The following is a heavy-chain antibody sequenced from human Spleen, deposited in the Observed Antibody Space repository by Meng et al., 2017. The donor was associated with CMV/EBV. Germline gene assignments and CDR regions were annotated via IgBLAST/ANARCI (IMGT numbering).Heavy chain of an antibody. D-gene: IGHD2-21*02. J-gene: IGHJ2*01. CDR2: MHYSGTT. CDR1: GGSISSSSYY. Sequence: GPGLVKPPDTLSLTCTVSGGSISSSSYYWGWSRQPPGKGLEWIGNMHYSGTTSYNPSLKSRITISVDTSKNQFSLKLSSVTAADTAVYYCARSPYCGGDCRLFDLWGRGTLVTVSS. CDR3: ARSPYCGGDCRLFDL. V-gene: IGHV4-39*01.